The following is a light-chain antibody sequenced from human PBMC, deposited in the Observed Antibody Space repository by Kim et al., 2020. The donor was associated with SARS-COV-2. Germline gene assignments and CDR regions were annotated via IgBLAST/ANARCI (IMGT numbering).Light chain of an antibody. CDR1: SIGTEN. Sequence: VAVGQTAKITCGGNSIGTENVHWFQQKPGQAPVLVIYRDSNRPSGIPERFSGSNSGNTATLTISRAQPGDEADYYCQVWDSSTGVFGGGTQLTVL. J-gene: IGLJ3*02. CDR2: RDS. V-gene: IGLV3-9*01. CDR3: QVWDSSTGV.